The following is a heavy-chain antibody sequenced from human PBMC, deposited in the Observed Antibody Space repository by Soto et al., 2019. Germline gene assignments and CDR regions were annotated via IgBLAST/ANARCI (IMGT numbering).Heavy chain of an antibody. CDR3: ARDRGADDYGDYVLYY. CDR1: GASISSGGYY. J-gene: IGHJ4*02. V-gene: IGHV4-31*03. D-gene: IGHD4-17*01. Sequence: QVQLQESGPGLVKPSQTLSLTCTVSGASISSGGYYWSWIRQHPGKGLEWIGYIYYSGSTYYNPSLKSRVTISVDTSKNQFSLKLSSVTAADTAVYYCARDRGADDYGDYVLYYWGQGTLVTVSS. CDR2: IYYSGST.